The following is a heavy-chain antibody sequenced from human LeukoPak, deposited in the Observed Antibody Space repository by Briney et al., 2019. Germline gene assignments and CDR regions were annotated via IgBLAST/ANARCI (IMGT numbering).Heavy chain of an antibody. V-gene: IGHV4-31*03. CDR3: ARHPMTTVTRTPYNWFDP. CDR1: GGSISSGGYY. D-gene: IGHD4-17*01. Sequence: PSQTLSLTCTVSGGSISSGGYYWSWIRQHPGKGLEWIGYIYYSGSTYYNPSLKSRVTMSVDTSKNQFSLKLSSVTAADTAVYYCARHPMTTVTRTPYNWFDPWGQGTLVTVSS. J-gene: IGHJ5*02. CDR2: IYYSGST.